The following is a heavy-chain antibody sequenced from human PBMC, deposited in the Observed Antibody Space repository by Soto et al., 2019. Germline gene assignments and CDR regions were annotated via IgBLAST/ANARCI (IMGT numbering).Heavy chain of an antibody. CDR3: ATGGAYSSSWQATGYYFDY. D-gene: IGHD6-13*01. V-gene: IGHV1-24*01. Sequence: ASVKVSCKASGYTLTELSMHWVRQAPGKGLERMGGFDPEDGETIYAQKFQGRVTMTEDTSTDTAYMELSSLRSEDTAVYYCATGGAYSSSWQATGYYFDYWGQGTLVTVSS. CDR1: GYTLTELS. CDR2: FDPEDGET. J-gene: IGHJ4*02.